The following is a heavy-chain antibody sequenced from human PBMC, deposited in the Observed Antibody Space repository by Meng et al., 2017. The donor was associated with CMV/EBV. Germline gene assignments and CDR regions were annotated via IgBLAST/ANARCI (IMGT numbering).Heavy chain of an antibody. CDR3: ARDYPPFTMVRGVTLSDGMDV. CDR1: GFTFIRLA. V-gene: IGHV3-30*04. Sequence: GGSLRLSCAASGFTFIRLAMHWVRQAPGQGLEWVAVISYDGSNKYYADSVKGRFTISRDNSKNTLYLQMNSLRAEDTAVYYCARDYPPFTMVRGVTLSDGMDVWGQGTTVTVSS. CDR2: ISYDGSNK. J-gene: IGHJ6*02. D-gene: IGHD3-10*01.